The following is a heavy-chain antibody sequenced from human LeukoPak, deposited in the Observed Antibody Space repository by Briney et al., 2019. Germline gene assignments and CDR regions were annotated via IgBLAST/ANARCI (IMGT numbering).Heavy chain of an antibody. V-gene: IGHV3-20*04. CDR2: INWNGGST. J-gene: IGHJ4*02. CDR3: ARDGVVVVPAAFDY. CDR1: GFTFDDYG. D-gene: IGHD2-2*01. Sequence: PGGSLRLSCAASGFTFDDYGMSWVRQAPGKGLEWVSGINWNGGSTGYADSVKGRFTISRDNAKNSQYLQTNSLRAEDTALYYCARDGVVVVPAAFDYWGQGTLVTVSS.